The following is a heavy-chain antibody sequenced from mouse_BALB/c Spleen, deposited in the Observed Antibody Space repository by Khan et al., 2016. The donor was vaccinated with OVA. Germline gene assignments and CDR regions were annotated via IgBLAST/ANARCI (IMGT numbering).Heavy chain of an antibody. CDR3: ARGGITTGYFDY. D-gene: IGHD1-1*01. Sequence: QVQLQQSGAELARPGASVKLSCKASGYSFTNYWMQWVKQRPGQGLEWIGTTYPGNGDTRYTQNFKGKATLTADKSSNTAYMQLSSLASEDSAVYYCARGGITTGYFDYWGLGTTLTVSS. V-gene: IGHV1-87*01. J-gene: IGHJ2*01. CDR2: TYPGNGDT. CDR1: GYSFTNYW.